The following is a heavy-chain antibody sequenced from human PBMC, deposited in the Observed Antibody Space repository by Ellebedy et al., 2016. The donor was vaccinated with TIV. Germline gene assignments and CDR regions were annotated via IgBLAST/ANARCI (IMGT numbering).Heavy chain of an antibody. D-gene: IGHD3-22*01. CDR3: IRGYSDSSASHWDDAFDM. J-gene: IGHJ3*02. Sequence: GESLKISCTASGFTFTNAWMTWVRQAPGKGLEWVGRVKSKTVGGTTDYAAPVKGRFTISRDDSKNTVCRQMNSLKTEDTAVYYCIRGYSDSSASHWDDAFDMWGQGTMVTVSS. CDR2: VKSKTVGGTT. V-gene: IGHV3-15*01. CDR1: GFTFTNAW.